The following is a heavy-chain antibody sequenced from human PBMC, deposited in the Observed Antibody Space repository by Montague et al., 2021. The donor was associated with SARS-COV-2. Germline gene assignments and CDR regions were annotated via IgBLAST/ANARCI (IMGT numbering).Heavy chain of an antibody. Sequence: SLRLSCAASGFTFSSYAMHWVRQAPGKGLEWVSVIWDDGSNKYYADSVKGRFTISRDNSKNTLYLQMNSLRAEDTAVYYCARCPYYYYYYMDVWGKGTTITVSS. CDR1: GFTFSSYA. CDR3: ARCPYYYYYYMDV. J-gene: IGHJ6*03. CDR2: IWDDGSNK. V-gene: IGHV3-33*01.